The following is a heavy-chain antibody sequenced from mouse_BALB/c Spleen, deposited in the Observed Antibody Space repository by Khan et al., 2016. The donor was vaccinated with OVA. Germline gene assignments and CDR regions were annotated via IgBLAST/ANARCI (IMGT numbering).Heavy chain of an antibody. CDR3: EEGGRRFAH. CDR1: GYSITSGYY. CDR2: KVYDGSN. J-gene: IGHJ3*01. Sequence: EVQLVESGPGLVKSSQSLSLTCSVTGYSITSGYYWNWIRQFPGNKLEWMGYKVYDGSNNYNPSLKNRISITRYTSKNQFFLQLNSVTTEETATYYCEEGGRRFAHWGQGTMVTVSA. V-gene: IGHV3-6*01. D-gene: IGHD3-3*01.